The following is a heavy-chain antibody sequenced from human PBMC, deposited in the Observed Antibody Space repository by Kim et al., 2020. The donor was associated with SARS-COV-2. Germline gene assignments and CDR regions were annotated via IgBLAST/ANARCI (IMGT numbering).Heavy chain of an antibody. CDR2: FDPEDGET. CDR1: GYTLTELS. CDR3: ATGIAASGYYYYYGMDV. J-gene: IGHJ6*02. V-gene: IGHV1-24*01. Sequence: ASVKVSCKVSGYTLTELSMHWVRQAPGKGLEWMGGFDPEDGETIYAQKFQGRVTMTEDTSTDTAYMELSSLRSEDTAVYYCATGIAASGYYYYYGMDVWGQGTPVTVSS. D-gene: IGHD6-13*01.